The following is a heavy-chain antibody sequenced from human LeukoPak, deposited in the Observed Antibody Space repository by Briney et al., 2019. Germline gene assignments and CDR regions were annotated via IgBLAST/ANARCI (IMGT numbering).Heavy chain of an antibody. Sequence: PGGSLRLSCAASGFTFSTYAMTWVRQAPGKGLEWVSTIINSGGSTYYVDSVKGRFTISRDNAKNTLYLQMNSLRAEDTAVYYCAKPGYSSGWNQHWGQGTLVTVSS. CDR1: GFTFSTYA. CDR3: AKPGYSSGWNQH. J-gene: IGHJ1*01. V-gene: IGHV3-23*01. D-gene: IGHD6-19*01. CDR2: IINSGGST.